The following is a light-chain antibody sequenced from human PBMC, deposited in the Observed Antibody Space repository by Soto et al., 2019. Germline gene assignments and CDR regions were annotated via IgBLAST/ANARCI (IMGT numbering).Light chain of an antibody. CDR1: QSISSW. CDR2: DVS. Sequence: DIQLTQSPSFLSASVGDRVTITCRASQSISSWLAWYQQKPGKAPKLLIYDVSSLESGVPSRFSGSGSGTEFTLTISSLQPDDFATYYCQQYNSYSTFGQGTKVDIK. J-gene: IGKJ1*01. CDR3: QQYNSYST. V-gene: IGKV1-5*01.